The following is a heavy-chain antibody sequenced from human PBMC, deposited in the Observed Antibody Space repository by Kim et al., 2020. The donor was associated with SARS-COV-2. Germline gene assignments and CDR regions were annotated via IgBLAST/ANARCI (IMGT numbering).Heavy chain of an antibody. Sequence: ASVKVSCKASGYTFTSYAMNWVRQAPGQGLEWMGWINTNTGNPTYAQGFTGRFVFSLYTSVSTAYLQISSLKAEDTAVYYCARDLLWFGEIWFDPWGQGTLVTVSS. CDR3: ARDLLWFGEIWFDP. D-gene: IGHD3-10*01. CDR2: INTNTGNP. V-gene: IGHV7-4-1*02. J-gene: IGHJ5*02. CDR1: GYTFTSYA.